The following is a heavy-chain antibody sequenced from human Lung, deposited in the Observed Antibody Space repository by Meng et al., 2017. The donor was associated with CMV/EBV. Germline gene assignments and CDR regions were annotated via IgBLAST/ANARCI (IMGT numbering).Heavy chain of an antibody. D-gene: IGHD3-22*01. Sequence: SXVLPGDSVSSNSASWNWIRQSPSRGLELLGRTYYRSKWYDDYAMAVKSRITINPDTSKNQFSLQLNSVTPEDTAVYYCARDYYDSGAYYYTEEYYHGLDVWGQGXTVTVSS. CDR2: TYYRSKWYD. V-gene: IGHV6-1*01. J-gene: IGHJ6*02. CDR3: ARDYYDSGAYYYTEEYYHGLDV. CDR1: GDSVSSNSAS.